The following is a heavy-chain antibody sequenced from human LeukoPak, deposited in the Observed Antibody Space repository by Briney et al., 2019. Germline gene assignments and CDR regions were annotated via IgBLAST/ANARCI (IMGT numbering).Heavy chain of an antibody. Sequence: PSETLSLTCAVSADSISSGGYSWSWIRQPPGKGLEWIGYIDYSGSTYYNPSLKSRVTISEDMSKNRFSLKLSSVTAADTAVYYCAREKGTTGTPYNWFDPWGQGTLVTVSS. J-gene: IGHJ5*02. CDR2: IDYSGST. D-gene: IGHD1-1*01. CDR3: AREKGTTGTPYNWFDP. CDR1: ADSISSGGYS. V-gene: IGHV4-30-4*07.